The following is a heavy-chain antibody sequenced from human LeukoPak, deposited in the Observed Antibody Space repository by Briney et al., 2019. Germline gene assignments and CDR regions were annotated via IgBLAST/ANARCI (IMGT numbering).Heavy chain of an antibody. CDR3: AKGSSGYFVDL. CDR1: GFIFNNYG. CDR2: ISNDGGGT. D-gene: IGHD3-22*01. Sequence: PGGSLRLSCAASGFIFNNYGLIWVRQAPGKGLEWVSAISNDGGGTNYADFVKDRFTIPRNNSKNTLFLQMNSLRAEDTALYYYAKGSSGYFVDLWGQGTLVTVSS. J-gene: IGHJ5*02. V-gene: IGHV3-23*01.